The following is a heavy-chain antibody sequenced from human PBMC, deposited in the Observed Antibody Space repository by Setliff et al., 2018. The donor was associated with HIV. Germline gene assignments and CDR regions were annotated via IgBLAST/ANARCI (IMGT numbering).Heavy chain of an antibody. D-gene: IGHD6-6*01. J-gene: IGHJ4*02. V-gene: IGHV3-7*03. CDR3: SVGHYRSSSG. CDR2: IKEYGSDK. Sequence: PGGSLRLSCAASGITISRSWMNWVRQAPGKGLEWVANIKEYGSDKYYVDSVKGRFIISRDDAKNPLFLQMNSLRAEDTAIYFCSVGHYRSSSGWSQGTLVTVSS. CDR1: GITISRSW.